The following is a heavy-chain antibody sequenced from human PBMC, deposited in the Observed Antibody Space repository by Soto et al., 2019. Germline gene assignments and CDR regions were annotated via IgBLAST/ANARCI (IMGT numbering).Heavy chain of an antibody. CDR2: IIPIFGTA. Sequence: ASVKVSCKASGGTFSSYAISWVRQAPGQGLEWMGGIIPIFGTANYAQKFQGRVTITADESTSTAYMELSSLRSEDTAVYYCARVGSLGTRTRHFDYWGQGTLVTVSS. CDR1: GGTFSSYA. CDR3: ARVGSLGTRTRHFDY. J-gene: IGHJ4*02. D-gene: IGHD7-27*01. V-gene: IGHV1-69*13.